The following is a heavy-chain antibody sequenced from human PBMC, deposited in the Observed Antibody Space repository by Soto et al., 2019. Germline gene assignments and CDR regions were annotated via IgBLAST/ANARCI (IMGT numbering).Heavy chain of an antibody. J-gene: IGHJ6*02. D-gene: IGHD2-2*02. CDR3: ARGQGAAIGDYYYHGMDV. CDR1: GFIFSGSA. CDR2: IRSRANNFAT. V-gene: IGHV3-73*02. Sequence: EVQLVESGGGLVQPGGSLKLSCAASGFIFSGSAIHWVRHASGKGLEWVGRIRSRANNFATSSAASVKGRFTFSRDDSKNTAYLQMNTPKPEDTAVYYCARGQGAAIGDYYYHGMDVWRQGTTVTVSS.